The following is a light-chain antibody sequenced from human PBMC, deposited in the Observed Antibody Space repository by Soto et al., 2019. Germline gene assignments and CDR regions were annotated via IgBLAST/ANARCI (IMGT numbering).Light chain of an antibody. V-gene: IGKV1-8*01. CDR3: QQYYSYSPLT. CDR1: QGISSY. CDR2: AAS. Sequence: AIRMTQSPSSFSASTGDRVTITCRASQGISSYLAWYQQKPGKAPKLLIYAASTLQSGVPSRFIGSGSGTDFSLTISCLQSEDFATYYCQQYYSYSPLTFGGGTKVEIK. J-gene: IGKJ4*01.